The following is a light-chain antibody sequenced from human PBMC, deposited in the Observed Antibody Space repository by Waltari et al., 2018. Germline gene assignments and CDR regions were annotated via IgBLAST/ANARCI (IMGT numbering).Light chain of an antibody. Sequence: DIQMTQSPSSLSGSVGDRVTITSRASQSISTYLNWYQQKPGKAPKLLISSASSLQSGVPSRFSGSGSGTDFTLTISSLQPEDFATYYCQQSYSSPQTFGQGTKVEIK. J-gene: IGKJ1*01. CDR3: QQSYSSPQT. CDR2: SAS. CDR1: QSISTY. V-gene: IGKV1-39*01.